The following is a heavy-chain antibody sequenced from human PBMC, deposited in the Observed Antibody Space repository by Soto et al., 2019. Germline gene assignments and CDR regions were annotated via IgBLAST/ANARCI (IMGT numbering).Heavy chain of an antibody. D-gene: IGHD5-18*01. CDR3: ARFTDSDGAFDI. CDR2: INSDGSST. J-gene: IGHJ3*02. CDR1: GFTFSSYW. V-gene: IGHV3-74*01. Sequence: GGSLRLSCAASGFTFSSYWMHWVRQAPGKGLAWVSRINSDGSSTSYADSVKGRFTISRDNAKNTLYLQMNSLRAEDTAVYYCARFTDSDGAFDIWGQGTMVTVSS.